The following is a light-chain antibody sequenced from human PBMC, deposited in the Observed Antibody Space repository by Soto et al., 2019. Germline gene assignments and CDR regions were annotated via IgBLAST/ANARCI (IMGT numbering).Light chain of an antibody. V-gene: IGKV3-20*01. J-gene: IGKJ5*01. CDR2: GVS. CDR3: QQYGNSPIT. CDR1: QSLGSNS. Sequence: ETVLTQSPGTLSLSPGETATLSCRASQSLGSNSLVWYQQKPGQPPRLLISGVSNRATDIPDRFSGSGSGTDFTLTSTRLESEDFAVYACQQYGNSPITFGQGTRLEIK.